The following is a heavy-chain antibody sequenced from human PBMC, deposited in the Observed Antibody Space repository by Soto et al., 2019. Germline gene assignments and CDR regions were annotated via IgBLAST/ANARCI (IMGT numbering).Heavy chain of an antibody. D-gene: IGHD2-8*01. V-gene: IGHV1-24*01. CDR3: AAERDRGAGWSVLFGY. CDR2: FDPEEGDT. J-gene: IGHJ4*02. CDR1: GYTFTDLS. Sequence: QVHLVQSGAEIKRPGASVKVSCQVSGYTFTDLSMHWVRQGPDKGLEWMGGFDPEEGDTIYAQKFQGRVTMSEDTSTHTPHMELTRLTSEDTALDYCAAERDRGAGWSVLFGYWGQGTLVSVSS.